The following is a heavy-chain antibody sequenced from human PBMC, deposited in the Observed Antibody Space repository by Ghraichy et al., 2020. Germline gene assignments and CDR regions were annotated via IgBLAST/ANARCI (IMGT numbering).Heavy chain of an antibody. Sequence: GGSLRLSCAASGFTFSNAWMSWVRQAPGKGLEWVGRIKSKTDGGTTDYAAPVKGRFTISRDNSKNTLYLQMNSLKTEDTAVYYCTSGKWELLNFDYWGQGTLVTVSS. CDR2: IKSKTDGGTT. CDR1: GFTFSNAW. V-gene: IGHV3-15*01. J-gene: IGHJ4*02. D-gene: IGHD1-26*01. CDR3: TSGKWELLNFDY.